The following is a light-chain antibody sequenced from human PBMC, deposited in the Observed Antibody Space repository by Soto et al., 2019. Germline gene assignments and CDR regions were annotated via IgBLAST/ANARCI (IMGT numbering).Light chain of an antibody. CDR3: QQRSNWPRT. J-gene: IGKJ1*01. Sequence: IVLTQSPATLSLSPGERATLYCRASQNISSYLIWYQQKPGQAPRLLMYDVSNRATGIPARFSGSGSGTDFTLTISSLEPEDLAVYYCQQRSNWPRTFGQGTKVDIK. CDR2: DVS. V-gene: IGKV3-11*01. CDR1: QNISSY.